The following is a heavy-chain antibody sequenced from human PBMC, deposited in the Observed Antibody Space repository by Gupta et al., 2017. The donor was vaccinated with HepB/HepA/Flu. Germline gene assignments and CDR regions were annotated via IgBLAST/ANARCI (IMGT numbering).Heavy chain of an antibody. D-gene: IGHD2-2*02. CDR3: ASSGLYCSSDNCYRKFDP. Sequence: EVQLVESGGGLVQPGGSLRPSCAAPGFTFSSYSMSWVRRAPGKGLEWVSYISGSSSVIYYADSVKGRFTISRDNAENSLYLQMNSLKDEDTAVYYCASSGLYCSSDNCYRKFDPWGQGTLVTVSS. CDR1: GFTFSSYS. CDR2: ISGSSSVI. V-gene: IGHV3-48*02. J-gene: IGHJ5*02.